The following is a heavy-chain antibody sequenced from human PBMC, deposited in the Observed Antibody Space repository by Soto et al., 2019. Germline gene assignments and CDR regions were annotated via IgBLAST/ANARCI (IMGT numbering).Heavy chain of an antibody. V-gene: IGHV3-48*01. Sequence: PGGSLRLSCAASGFTFSSSSMNWVRQAPGKGLEWLSYISGSSNNIYYADSVRGRFTISRDNAKNSLYLQMNSLRAEDTAVYYCARGHSIDYWGQGTLVTVSS. CDR1: GFTFSSSS. J-gene: IGHJ4*02. CDR2: ISGSSNNI. CDR3: ARGHSIDY. D-gene: IGHD5-18*01.